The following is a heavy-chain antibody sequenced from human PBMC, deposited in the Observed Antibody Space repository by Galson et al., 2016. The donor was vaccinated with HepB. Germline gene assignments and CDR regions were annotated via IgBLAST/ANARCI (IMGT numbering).Heavy chain of an antibody. J-gene: IGHJ4*02. CDR1: GFTFSSYW. CDR3: VSRHHYRLDY. Sequence: LRLSCAASGFTFSSYWMCWVRQAPGKGLEWVSNIKPDGTQKYYVDSVKGRFTISRDNAKNSLYLQMNSLRAEDTAVFYCVSRHHYRLDYWGLGTLVTVSS. D-gene: IGHD3-16*02. CDR2: IKPDGTQK. V-gene: IGHV3-7*01.